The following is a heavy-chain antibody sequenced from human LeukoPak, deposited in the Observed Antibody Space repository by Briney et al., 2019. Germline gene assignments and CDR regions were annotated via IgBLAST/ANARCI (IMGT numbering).Heavy chain of an antibody. Sequence: PGGSLRLSCAASGFTFSSYGMHWVRQAPGKGLGWVAFIRYGGSNKYYADSVKSRFTISRDDSKNTLYLQMNSQRPEDTAVFYCAKGLYTAVADYWGQGTLVTVSS. V-gene: IGHV3-30*02. CDR2: IRYGGSNK. CDR3: AKGLYTAVADY. J-gene: IGHJ4*02. CDR1: GFTFSSYG. D-gene: IGHD6-19*01.